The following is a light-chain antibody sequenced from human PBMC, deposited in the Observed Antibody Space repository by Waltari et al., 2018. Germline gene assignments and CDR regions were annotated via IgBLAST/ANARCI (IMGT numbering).Light chain of an antibody. CDR2: KDE. Sequence: SYELTQSPSQSVSPGQTATITCSGDALPTEYVYWYQQKPGQAPVLIIYKDEERPPGIPERFSGSSSGTTATLTISGVQAEDKADYYCQSADSSGTYYVFAAGTKVTVL. V-gene: IGLV3-25*03. CDR3: QSADSSGTYYV. J-gene: IGLJ1*01. CDR1: ALPTEY.